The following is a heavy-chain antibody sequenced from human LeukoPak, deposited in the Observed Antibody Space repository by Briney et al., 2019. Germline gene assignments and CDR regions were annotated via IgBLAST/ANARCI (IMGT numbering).Heavy chain of an antibody. CDR1: GYSISSGYY. CDR2: IYHSGST. D-gene: IGHD3-22*01. CDR3: ARGTGALWYYDSSGYSLDY. J-gene: IGHJ4*02. Sequence: SETLSLTCAVSGYSISSGYYWGWIRQPPGKGLEWIGSIYHSGSTYYNPSLKSRVTISVDTSKNQFSLKLSSVTAADTAVYYCARGTGALWYYDSSGYSLDYWGQGTLVTVSS. V-gene: IGHV4-38-2*01.